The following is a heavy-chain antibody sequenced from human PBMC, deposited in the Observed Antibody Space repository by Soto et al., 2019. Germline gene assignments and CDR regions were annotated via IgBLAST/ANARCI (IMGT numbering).Heavy chain of an antibody. V-gene: IGHV4-59*01. CDR2: IYFSGST. CDR1: GGSITSYY. CDR3: ARDRWAGGMDV. J-gene: IGHJ6*02. D-gene: IGHD3-10*01. Sequence: QVQLQESGPGLVKPLETLSLTCTVLGGSITSYYWSWMRQPPGKGLEWIGYIYFSGSTNYNPSLKSRVTISVDTSKTRFSLNLDSVTAADTAVYYCARDRWAGGMDVWGQGTTVTVSS.